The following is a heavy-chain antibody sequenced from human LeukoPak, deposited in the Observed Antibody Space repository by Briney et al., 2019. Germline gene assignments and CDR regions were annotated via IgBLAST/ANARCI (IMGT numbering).Heavy chain of an antibody. CDR1: GYTFTSYY. V-gene: IGHV1-69*06. CDR2: IIPIFGTA. CDR3: ARGGSGWSYYFDY. D-gene: IGHD6-19*01. J-gene: IGHJ4*01. Sequence: SVKVSCKASGYTFTSYYIHWVRQAPGQGLEWMGGIIPIFGTANYAQKFQGRVTVTADKSTSTAYMELSSLRSEDTAVYYCARGGSGWSYYFDYWGQGTLVTVSS.